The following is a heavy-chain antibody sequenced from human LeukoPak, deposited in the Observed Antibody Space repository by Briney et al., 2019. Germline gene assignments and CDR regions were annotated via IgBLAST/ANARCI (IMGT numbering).Heavy chain of an antibody. CDR2: ISAYNAKT. J-gene: IGHJ5*02. CDR1: VYTFTSYG. V-gene: IGHV1-18*01. CDR3: AREHGYSYHWFDP. Sequence: GASVKVSCKASVYTFTSYGIIWVRQAPAQGLEGMGWISAYNAKTNYAQKLQGRVTMTTDTSTSTAYMELRSLRSDDTAVYYCAREHGYSYHWFDPWGQGTLVTVSS. D-gene: IGHD5-18*01.